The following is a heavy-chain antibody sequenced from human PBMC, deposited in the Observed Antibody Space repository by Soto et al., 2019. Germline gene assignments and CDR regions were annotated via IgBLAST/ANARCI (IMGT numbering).Heavy chain of an antibody. CDR2: ISYDGSNK. D-gene: IGHD6-13*01. CDR3: AKDLGSPRYSSSWYTQYYYYGMDV. V-gene: IGHV3-30*18. J-gene: IGHJ6*02. Sequence: PVGSLRLSCAASGFTFSSYGMHWVRQAPGKGLEWVAVISYDGSNKYYADSVKGRFTISRDNSKNTLYLQMNSLRAEDTAVYYCAKDLGSPRYSSSWYTQYYYYGMDVWGQGTTVTVSS. CDR1: GFTFSSYG.